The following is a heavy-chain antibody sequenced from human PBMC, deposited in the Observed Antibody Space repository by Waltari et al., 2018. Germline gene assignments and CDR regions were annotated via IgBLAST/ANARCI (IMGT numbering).Heavy chain of an antibody. Sequence: QVQLVQSGAEVKKPGASVKVSCKASGYTFTDFFIHWVRQAPGQGLEWMCRINPNGGDTSYEQGVQGRCTMTGDTSINTAYMEFAGLRSDDTAIYYCARSGGGTTTFGVAEWGQGSLVTVSS. V-gene: IGHV1-2*02. D-gene: IGHD3-3*01. CDR1: GYTFTDFF. J-gene: IGHJ4*02. CDR3: ARSGGGTTTFGVAE. CDR2: INPNGGDT.